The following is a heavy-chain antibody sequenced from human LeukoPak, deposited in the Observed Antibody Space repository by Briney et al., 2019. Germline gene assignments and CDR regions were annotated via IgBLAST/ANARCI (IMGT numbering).Heavy chain of an antibody. CDR3: ARGFSGYDFRYFDY. D-gene: IGHD5-12*01. CDR1: GYTFTSYA. V-gene: IGHV1-3*01. Sequence: VASVKVSCKASGYTFTSYAMHWVRQAPGQRLEWMGWINAGNGNTKYSQKFQGRVTITRDTSASTAYMELSSLRSEDTAVYYCARGFSGYDFRYFDYWGQGTLVTVSS. J-gene: IGHJ4*02. CDR2: INAGNGNT.